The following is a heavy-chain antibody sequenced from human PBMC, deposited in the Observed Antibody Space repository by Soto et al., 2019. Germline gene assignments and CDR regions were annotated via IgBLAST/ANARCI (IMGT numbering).Heavy chain of an antibody. CDR3: AKDSMVRGVGYYYMDV. D-gene: IGHD3-10*01. CDR1: GFTFDDYA. V-gene: IGHV3-9*01. Sequence: GGSLRLSCAASGFTFDDYAMHWVRQAPGKGLEWVSGISWNSGSIGYADSVKGRFTISRDNAKNSLYLQMNSLRAEDTALYYCAKDSMVRGVGYYYMDVWGKGTTVTVSS. CDR2: ISWNSGSI. J-gene: IGHJ6*03.